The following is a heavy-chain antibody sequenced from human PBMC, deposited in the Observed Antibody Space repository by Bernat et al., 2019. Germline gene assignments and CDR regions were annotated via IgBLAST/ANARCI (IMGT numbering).Heavy chain of an antibody. CDR1: GCTFRTFN. Sequence: EVQLVESGGGLVKPGGSLRLSCVASGCTFRTFNINWVRQAQGKGLEWISYISSTSSNIYYADSVKGRFTISRDHANSSLYLQMNSLRAEDTAVYYCARDSIAASATVTAFDLWGQGTFVTVSS. D-gene: IGHD2-15*01. CDR2: ISSTSSNI. V-gene: IGHV3-21*05. CDR3: ARDSIAASATVTAFDL. J-gene: IGHJ3*01.